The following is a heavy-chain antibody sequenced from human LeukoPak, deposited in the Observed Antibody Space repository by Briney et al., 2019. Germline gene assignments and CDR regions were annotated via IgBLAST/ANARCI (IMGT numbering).Heavy chain of an antibody. CDR2: INHSGTT. CDR3: ARDAKAAAGPYYYYYGMDV. D-gene: IGHD6-13*01. CDR1: GGSVSSSGSY. V-gene: IGHV4-39*07. J-gene: IGHJ6*02. Sequence: SETLSLTCTVSGGSVSSSGSYWSWIRQPPGKGLEWIGEINHSGTTNYNPSLKSRVTISVDTSKNQFSLKLSSVTGADTAVYYCARDAKAAAGPYYYYYGMDVWGQGTTVTVSS.